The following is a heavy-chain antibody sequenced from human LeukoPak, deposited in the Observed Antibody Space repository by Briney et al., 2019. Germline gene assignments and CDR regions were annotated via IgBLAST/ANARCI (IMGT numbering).Heavy chain of an antibody. Sequence: PSETLSLTCTVSGGPISSNNYYWGWIRQPPGKGLEWIGTIYYSGTTYYNPSLKSRVTISVDTSKNQFSLKLSSVTAADTAVYYCADYDSSGYYVDYWGQGTLVTVSS. D-gene: IGHD3-22*01. CDR2: IYYSGTT. CDR1: GGPISSNNYY. V-gene: IGHV4-39*01. J-gene: IGHJ4*02. CDR3: ADYDSSGYYVDY.